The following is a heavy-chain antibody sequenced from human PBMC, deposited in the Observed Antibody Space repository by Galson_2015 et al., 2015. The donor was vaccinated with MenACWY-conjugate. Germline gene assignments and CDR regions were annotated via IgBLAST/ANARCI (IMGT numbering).Heavy chain of an antibody. CDR1: GGSASSSGYY. CDR3: AREFSY. Sequence: SETLSLTCTVSGGSASSSGYYWTWIRQPPGKGLEWIGLIYDSGTTKYNPSLKGRVTISLDTSKNQDSLKLSSVTAADTAVYYCAREFSYWGQGTLVTVSS. D-gene: IGHD2/OR15-2a*01. CDR2: IYDSGTT. J-gene: IGHJ4*02. V-gene: IGHV4-61*08.